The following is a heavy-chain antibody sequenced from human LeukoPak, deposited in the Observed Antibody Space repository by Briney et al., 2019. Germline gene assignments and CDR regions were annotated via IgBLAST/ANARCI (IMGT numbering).Heavy chain of an antibody. J-gene: IGHJ4*02. CDR2: IKRDGSEK. CDR3: ARVGTVEMATIHFDY. D-gene: IGHD5-24*01. V-gene: IGHV3-7*01. CDR1: GFTFSSYW. Sequence: GGSLRLSCAASGFTFSSYWMTWVRQAPGKGLEWVANIKRDGSEKSYADSVKGRFTISRDNAKNSLYLQMNSLRAEDTAVYYCARVGTVEMATIHFDYWGQGTLVTVSS.